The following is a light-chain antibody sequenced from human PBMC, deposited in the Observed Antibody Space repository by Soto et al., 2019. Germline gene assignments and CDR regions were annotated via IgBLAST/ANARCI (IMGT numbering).Light chain of an antibody. V-gene: IGKV1-5*03. CDR3: QHYNSYSEA. CDR1: QTISSW. CDR2: KAS. J-gene: IGKJ1*01. Sequence: DIQMPQSPSTLSGSVGDRVTITCRASQTISSWLAWYQQKPGKAPKLLIYKASTLKSGVPSRFSGSGSGTEFILTINSLQPDDFATYYCQHYNSYSEAFGQGTKVDIK.